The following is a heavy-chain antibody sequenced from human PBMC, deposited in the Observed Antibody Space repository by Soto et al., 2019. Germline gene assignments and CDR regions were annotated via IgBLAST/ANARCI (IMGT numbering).Heavy chain of an antibody. Sequence: QVQLVESGGGVVQPGRSLRLSCAASGFTFRSYGMHWVRQAPGKGLEWVAVISYDGREIHYVDSVKGRFTISRDNSKDTLYLQINSLRGEDTAVYFCANGKDGVSYYYGMDVWGPGTTVAVSS. CDR1: GFTFRSYG. CDR2: ISYDGREI. V-gene: IGHV3-30*18. D-gene: IGHD3-10*01. CDR3: ANGKDGVSYYYGMDV. J-gene: IGHJ6*02.